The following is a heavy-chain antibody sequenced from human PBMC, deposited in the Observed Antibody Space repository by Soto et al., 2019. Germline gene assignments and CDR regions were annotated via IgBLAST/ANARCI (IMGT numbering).Heavy chain of an antibody. V-gene: IGHV3-33*01. CDR2: IWYDGSNK. Sequence: QVQLVESGGSVVQPGRSLRLSCAASGFTFNSYGMHWVRQAPGKGLEWVAVIWYDGSNKYYADSVKGRFTISRDNSKNTLYLQMNSLRAEDTAVYYCARDGYGSGSYYIDYWGQGTLVTVSS. CDR1: GFTFNSYG. CDR3: ARDGYGSGSYYIDY. D-gene: IGHD3-10*01. J-gene: IGHJ4*02.